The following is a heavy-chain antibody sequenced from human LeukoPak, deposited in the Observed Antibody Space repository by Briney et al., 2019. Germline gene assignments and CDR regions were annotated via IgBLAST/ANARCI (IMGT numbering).Heavy chain of an antibody. V-gene: IGHV1-18*04. CDR3: VREAPSSSWSDY. CDR1: GYTFTSYA. J-gene: IGHJ4*02. CDR2: ISAYNGNT. Sequence: ASVKVSCKASGYTFTSYAMHWVRQAPGQGLEWMGWISAYNGNTNYAQKLQGRVTMTTDTSTSTAYMELRSLRSDDTAVYYCVREAPSSSWSDYWGQGTLVTVSS. D-gene: IGHD6-13*01.